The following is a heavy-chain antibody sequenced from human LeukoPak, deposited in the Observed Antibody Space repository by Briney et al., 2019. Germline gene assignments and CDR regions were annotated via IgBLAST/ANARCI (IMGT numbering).Heavy chain of an antibody. CDR1: GYTFTSYA. Sequence: ASVKVSCKASGYTFTSYAMHWVRQAPGQRLEWMGWINAGNGNTKYSQKFQGRVTITRDTSASTAYMEPSSLRSEDTAVYYCAREYSNYISYGMDVWGQGTTVTVSS. V-gene: IGHV1-3*01. CDR3: AREYSNYISYGMDV. D-gene: IGHD4-11*01. CDR2: INAGNGNT. J-gene: IGHJ6*02.